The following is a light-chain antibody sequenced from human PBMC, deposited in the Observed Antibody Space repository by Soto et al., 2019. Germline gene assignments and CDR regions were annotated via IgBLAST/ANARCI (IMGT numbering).Light chain of an antibody. V-gene: IGLV2-8*01. CDR2: GVN. CDR1: TGDIGNYNF. Sequence: QSALTQPPSASGSPGQSVAISCTGTTGDIGNYNFVSWYQQHPGKAPKLLIFGVNKRPSGVPDRFSGSKSGNTASLTVSGLQAEDEADYYCSSHGGNSPYVFGTGTKVTVL. J-gene: IGLJ1*01. CDR3: SSHGGNSPYV.